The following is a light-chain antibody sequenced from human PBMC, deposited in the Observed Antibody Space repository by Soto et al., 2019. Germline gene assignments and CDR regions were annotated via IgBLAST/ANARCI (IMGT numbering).Light chain of an antibody. CDR1: SSSIGAGSD. V-gene: IGLV1-40*01. J-gene: IGLJ1*01. CDR2: ANI. Sequence: QAVVTQPPSVSGAPGQRVTISCTGSSSSIGAGSDVHWYQQLPGTVPKLLIFANINRPSGVPDRFSASKSGTSASLAITGLQADDEADYYCQSYDYSLSGYVFGTGTKLTVL. CDR3: QSYDYSLSGYV.